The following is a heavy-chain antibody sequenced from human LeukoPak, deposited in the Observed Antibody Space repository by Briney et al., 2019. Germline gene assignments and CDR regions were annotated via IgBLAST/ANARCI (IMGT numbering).Heavy chain of an antibody. J-gene: IGHJ3*02. CDR2: ISNNNSYI. CDR3: AREDSEAFDI. D-gene: IGHD2-15*01. CDR1: GYTFSSYS. Sequence: GGSLRLLCAASGYTFSSYSMNGVRQARGKGLEVFSFISNNNSYIYYADSVNGRFTISRDNATNSLYLQMNSLRAEDTAVYYCAREDSEAFDIWGQGTMVTVSS. V-gene: IGHV3-21*01.